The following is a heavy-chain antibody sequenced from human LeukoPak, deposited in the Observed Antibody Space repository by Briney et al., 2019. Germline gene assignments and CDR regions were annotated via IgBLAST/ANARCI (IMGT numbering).Heavy chain of an antibody. CDR3: TRPKYSSGSYRTAGDY. J-gene: IGHJ4*02. D-gene: IGHD3-10*01. V-gene: IGHV3-23*01. CDR2: ISSSGRST. Sequence: GGSLRLSCAASGFTFSNYAMSWVRQAPGKGLEWVSAISSSGRSTYYADSVKGRFTISRDDSKNTLYLQMNSLKTEDTAVYYCTRPKYSSGSYRTAGDYWGQGTLVTVSS. CDR1: GFTFSNYA.